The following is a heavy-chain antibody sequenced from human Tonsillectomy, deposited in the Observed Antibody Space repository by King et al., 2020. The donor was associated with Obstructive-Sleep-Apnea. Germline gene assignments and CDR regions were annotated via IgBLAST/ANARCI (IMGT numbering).Heavy chain of an antibody. Sequence: VQLVESGGGLVKPGGSLRLSCAASGFTFSSYSMNWVRQAPGKGLEWVSSIGGSSIYIYYADSLKGRFTISRDNAKNSLFLQMNSLRAEDTAVYYCARARGHYDILTGYYPGACDIWGQGTMVTVSS. CDR1: GFTFSSYS. J-gene: IGHJ3*02. CDR3: ARARGHYDILTGYYPGACDI. V-gene: IGHV3-21*01. D-gene: IGHD3-9*01. CDR2: IGGSSIYI.